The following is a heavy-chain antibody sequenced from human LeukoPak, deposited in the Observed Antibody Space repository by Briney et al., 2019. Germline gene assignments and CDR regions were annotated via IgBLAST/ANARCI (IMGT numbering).Heavy chain of an antibody. CDR3: ARSSINVLMVFLDY. Sequence: KPSETLSLTCTVSGGSISSYYWSWIRQPPGKGLEWIGYIYYSGSTYYNPSLKSRVTISVDTSKNQFSLKLSSVTAADTAVYYCARSSINVLMVFLDYWGQGTLVTVSS. V-gene: IGHV4-59*08. CDR2: IYYSGST. J-gene: IGHJ4*02. CDR1: GGSISSYY. D-gene: IGHD2-8*01.